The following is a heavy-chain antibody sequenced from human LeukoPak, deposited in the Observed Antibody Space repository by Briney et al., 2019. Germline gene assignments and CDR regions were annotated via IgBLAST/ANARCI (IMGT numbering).Heavy chain of an antibody. Sequence: PGGSLRLSCAASGFTVSSNHMSWVCQAPGKGLEWVSVIYSGGSANYADSVKGRFTISRDNSKNTLYLQMNSLRAEDTAVYYCAREKRNDYGDYKYYFDYWGQGTLVTVSS. CDR3: AREKRNDYGDYKYYFDY. CDR1: GFTVSSNH. D-gene: IGHD4-17*01. J-gene: IGHJ4*02. V-gene: IGHV3-53*01. CDR2: IYSGGSA.